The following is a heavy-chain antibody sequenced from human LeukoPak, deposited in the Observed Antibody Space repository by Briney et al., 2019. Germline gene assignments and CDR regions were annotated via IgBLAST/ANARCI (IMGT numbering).Heavy chain of an antibody. CDR2: INHSGST. CDR1: GGSFSGYY. D-gene: IGHD6-13*01. Sequence: SETLSLTCAVYGGSFSGYYWSWIRQPPGKGLEWIGEINHSGSTNYNPSLKSRVTISVDTSKNQFSLKLSSVTAADTAVYYCARAQDSSRRTPLYDYWGQGTLVTVSS. CDR3: ARAQDSSRRTPLYDY. V-gene: IGHV4-34*01. J-gene: IGHJ4*02.